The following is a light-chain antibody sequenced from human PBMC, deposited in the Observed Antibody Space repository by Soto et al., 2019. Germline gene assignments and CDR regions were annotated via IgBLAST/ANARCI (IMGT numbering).Light chain of an antibody. CDR3: MQGTHWPPT. Sequence: DVVMTQSPLSLPVTLGQSASITCRSSQSVVYSDGIAYLNWFHQRPGQSPRHLIYKASNRDSGVPDRFSGSGSGTDFTLEISRVEAEDVGVYYCMQGTHWPPTFGRGTKVEIK. CDR2: KAS. V-gene: IGKV2-30*01. J-gene: IGKJ1*01. CDR1: QSVVYSDGIAY.